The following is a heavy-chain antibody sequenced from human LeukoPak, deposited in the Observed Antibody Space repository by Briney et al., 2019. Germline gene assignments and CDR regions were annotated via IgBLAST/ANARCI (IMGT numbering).Heavy chain of an antibody. CDR3: ARLGGSFDP. CDR2: INHSGST. CDR1: GGSFSGYY. Sequence: PETLSLTCAVYGGSFSGYYWSWIRQPPGKGLEWIGEINHSGSTNYNPSLKSRVTISVGTSKNQFSLKLSSVTAADTAVYYCARLGGSFDPWGQGTLVTVSS. V-gene: IGHV4-34*01. J-gene: IGHJ5*02. D-gene: IGHD1-26*01.